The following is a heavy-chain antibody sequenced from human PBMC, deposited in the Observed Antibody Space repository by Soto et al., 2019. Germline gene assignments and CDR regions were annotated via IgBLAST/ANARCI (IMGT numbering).Heavy chain of an antibody. V-gene: IGHV3-33*01. CDR1: GFTFSSYG. J-gene: IGHJ1*01. D-gene: IGHD6-19*01. CDR2: IWYDGSNK. Sequence: QVQLVESGGGVVQPGGSLRLSCAASGFTFSSYGMHWVRQAPGKGLEWVAVIWYDGSNKYYADSVKGRFTISRDNSKNTLYLQMNSLRAEDTAVYYCARERREYSSGWTPKGYFQHWGQGTLVTVSS. CDR3: ARERREYSSGWTPKGYFQH.